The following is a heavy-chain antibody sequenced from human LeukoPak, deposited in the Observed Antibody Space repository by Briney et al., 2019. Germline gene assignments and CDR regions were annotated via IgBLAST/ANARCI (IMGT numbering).Heavy chain of an antibody. D-gene: IGHD6-19*01. V-gene: IGHV3-48*03. Sequence: GGSLRLSCASSGFTFSSYEMNWVRQAPGKGLEWVSYISSSGSTIYYADSVKGRFTISRDNSKNTLYLQMNSLRAEDTAVYYCARETVAGVDYYYGMDVWGQGTTVTVSS. J-gene: IGHJ6*02. CDR2: ISSSGSTI. CDR3: ARETVAGVDYYYGMDV. CDR1: GFTFSSYE.